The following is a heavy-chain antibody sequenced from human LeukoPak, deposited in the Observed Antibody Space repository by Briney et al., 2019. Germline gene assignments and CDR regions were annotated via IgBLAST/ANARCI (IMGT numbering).Heavy chain of an antibody. J-gene: IGHJ4*02. CDR3: AWHYFDY. V-gene: IGHV3-48*01. Sequence: GGSLRLSCAASGFTFSSYSMNWVRQAPGKGLEWVSYITSSSSTIYYADSVKGRFTISRDNSKNTLYLQMNSLRAEDTALYYCAWHYFDYWGQGTLVTVSA. CDR1: GFTFSSYS. CDR2: ITSSSSTI.